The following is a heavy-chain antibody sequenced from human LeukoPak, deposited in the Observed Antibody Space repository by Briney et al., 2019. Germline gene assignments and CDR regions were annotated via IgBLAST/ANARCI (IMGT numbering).Heavy chain of an antibody. CDR1: GGTFSSYA. J-gene: IGHJ3*02. D-gene: IGHD6-13*01. V-gene: IGHV1-69*04. CDR2: IIPILGIA. Sequence: GASVKVSCKASGGTFSSYAISWVRQAPGQGLEWMGRIIPILGIANYAQKFQGRVTITADKSTSTAYMELSSLRSEDTAVYYCAGALGYSSNNGAFDIWGQGTMVTVSS. CDR3: AGALGYSSNNGAFDI.